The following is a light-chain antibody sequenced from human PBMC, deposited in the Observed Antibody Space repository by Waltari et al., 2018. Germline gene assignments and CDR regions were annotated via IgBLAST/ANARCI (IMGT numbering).Light chain of an antibody. CDR1: SSDVGAYDH. CDR2: EVN. V-gene: IGLV2-8*01. CDR3: VSHGGANNFWV. J-gene: IGLJ3*02. Sequence: QSALTPPPSASGSPGQSVTISCTGTSSDVGAYDHVSWYPQHPHQAPKLLIYEVNRRPSGVPDRFSGSKSGNTASLTVSGLQADDEAHYYCVSHGGANNFWVFGGGTMLTVL.